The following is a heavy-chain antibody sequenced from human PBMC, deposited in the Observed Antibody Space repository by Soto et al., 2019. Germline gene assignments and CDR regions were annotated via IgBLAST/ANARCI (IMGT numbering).Heavy chain of an antibody. Sequence: GGSLRLSCAASGFTLSSYAMSWVRQAPGRGLEWVSIISGNGGSTYYAASVKGRFTISRDNTKNTLYLQMDSLTAEDTAVYYCAKGSEFSNSYTLDFDFWGQGALVTVSS. J-gene: IGHJ4*02. CDR3: AKGSEFSNSYTLDFDF. V-gene: IGHV3-23*01. CDR2: ISGNGGST. D-gene: IGHD6-6*01. CDR1: GFTLSSYA.